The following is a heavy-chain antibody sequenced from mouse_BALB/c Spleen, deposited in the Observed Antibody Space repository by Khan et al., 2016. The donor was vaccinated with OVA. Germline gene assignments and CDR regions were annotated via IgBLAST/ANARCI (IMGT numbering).Heavy chain of an antibody. D-gene: IGHD1-1*01. V-gene: IGHV1S34*01. J-gene: IGHJ3*01. CDR2: ISCYNGST. CDR1: GYSFTGYY. Sequence: LVKTGASVKISCKASGYSFTGYYMHWVKQSHGKSLEWIGYISCYNGSTTYNQKFKGKATFTVDTSSSTVYMQFNSLTSEDSAFYSCARGDYYGSSSFAYWGQGTLVTVSA. CDR3: ARGDYYGSSSFAY.